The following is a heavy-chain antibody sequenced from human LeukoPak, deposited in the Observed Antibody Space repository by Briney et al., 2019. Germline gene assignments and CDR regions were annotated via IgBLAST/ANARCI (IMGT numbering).Heavy chain of an antibody. J-gene: IGHJ6*03. Sequence: PSETLSLTCTVSGGSISSYYWSWIRQPAGKGLEWIGRIYTSGSTNYNPSLKSRVTMSVDTSKNQLSLKLSSVTAADTAVYYCARDLYYYDSSGYYYYYYYMDVWGKGTTVTVSS. V-gene: IGHV4-4*07. CDR3: ARDLYYYDSSGYYYYYYYMDV. D-gene: IGHD3-22*01. CDR2: IYTSGST. CDR1: GGSISSYY.